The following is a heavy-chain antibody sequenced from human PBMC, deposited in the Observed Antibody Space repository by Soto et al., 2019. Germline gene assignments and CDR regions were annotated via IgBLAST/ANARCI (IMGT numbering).Heavy chain of an antibody. D-gene: IGHD3-22*01. Sequence: SETLSLTCTVSGGSISSSSYYWGWIRQPPGKGQEWIGSIYYSGSTYYNPSLKSRVTISVDTSKNQFSLKLSSVTAADTAVYYCARGRYYDSSGYYYGPSYFDYWGQGTLVTVSS. CDR2: IYYSGST. J-gene: IGHJ4*02. CDR1: GGSISSSSYY. CDR3: ARGRYYDSSGYYYGPSYFDY. V-gene: IGHV4-39*01.